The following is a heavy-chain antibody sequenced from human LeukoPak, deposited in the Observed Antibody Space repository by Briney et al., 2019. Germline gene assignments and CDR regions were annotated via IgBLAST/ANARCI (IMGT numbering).Heavy chain of an antibody. V-gene: IGHV4-4*02. CDR1: GASISSSNW. CDR3: ARDVLLEYGPSSGY. D-gene: IGHD2/OR15-2a*01. J-gene: IGHJ4*02. Sequence: PSGTLSLTCAVSGASISSSNWWSWVRQAPGKGLEWIGEIYHSGSINYNPSLKSRVTISMDESKNQFSLRLSSVTAADTAVYYCARDVLLEYGPSSGYWGQGTLVIVSS. CDR2: IYHSGSI.